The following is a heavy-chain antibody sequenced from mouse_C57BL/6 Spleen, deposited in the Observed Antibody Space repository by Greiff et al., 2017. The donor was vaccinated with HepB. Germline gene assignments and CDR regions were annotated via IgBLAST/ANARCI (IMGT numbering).Heavy chain of an antibody. CDR1: GYTFTSYW. CDR3: ARGGYDGAWFAY. CDR2: IYPSDSET. Sequence: VQLKQPGAELVRPGSSVKLSCKASGYTFTSYWMDWVKQRPGQGLEWIGNIYPSDSETHYNQKFKDKATLTVDKSSSTAYMQLSSLTSEDSAVYYCARGGYDGAWFAYWGQGTLVTVSA. V-gene: IGHV1-61*01. J-gene: IGHJ3*01. D-gene: IGHD2-2*01.